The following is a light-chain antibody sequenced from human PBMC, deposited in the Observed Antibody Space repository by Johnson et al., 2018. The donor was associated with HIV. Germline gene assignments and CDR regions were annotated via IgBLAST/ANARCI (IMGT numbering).Light chain of an antibody. CDR2: DHN. CDR1: TSNIGNNY. CDR3: GTWDSSLSVYV. Sequence: QSVLTQPPSVSAAPGQKVTISCSGSTSNIGNNYVSWYQHLPRTAPKLLIYDHNKRPSGIPDRFSGSKSGTSATLGITGLQTGDEADYYCGTWDSSLSVYVFGTGTKVTVL. J-gene: IGLJ1*01. V-gene: IGLV1-51*01.